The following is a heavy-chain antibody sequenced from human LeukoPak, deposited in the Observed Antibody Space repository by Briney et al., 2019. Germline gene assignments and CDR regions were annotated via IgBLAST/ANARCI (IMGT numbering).Heavy chain of an antibody. Sequence: ASVKVSCKASGYTFTSYAMNWVRQAPGQGLEWMGWINTNTGNPTYAQGFTGRFVFSLDTSVSTAYLQISSLKAEDTAVYYCARGYCSSTSCQSFDYWGQGTLVTVSS. CDR1: GYTFTSYA. D-gene: IGHD2-2*01. J-gene: IGHJ4*02. V-gene: IGHV7-4-1*02. CDR3: ARGYCSSTSCQSFDY. CDR2: INTNTGNP.